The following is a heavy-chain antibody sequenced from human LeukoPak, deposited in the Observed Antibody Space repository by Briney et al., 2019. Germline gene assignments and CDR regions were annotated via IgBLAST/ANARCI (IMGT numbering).Heavy chain of an antibody. CDR1: GGTFSSYA. V-gene: IGHV1-69*13. Sequence: ASVKVSCKASGGTFSSYAISWVRQAPGQGLEWMGGIIPIFGTANYAQKFQGRVTITADESTSTAYMELSSLRSEDTAVYYCARGEERGSGTVHFDFWGQGILVTVSS. CDR2: IIPIFGTA. J-gene: IGHJ4*02. D-gene: IGHD3-10*01. CDR3: ARGEERGSGTVHFDF.